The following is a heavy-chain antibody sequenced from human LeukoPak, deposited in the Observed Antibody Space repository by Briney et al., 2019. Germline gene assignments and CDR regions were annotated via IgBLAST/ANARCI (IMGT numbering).Heavy chain of an antibody. CDR1: GFTFSSHG. D-gene: IGHD5-12*01. CDR2: IWYDGSNK. CDR3: ARDNVVTTIDDYYYYMDV. V-gene: IGHV3-33*01. J-gene: IGHJ6*03. Sequence: PGRSLRLSCAASGFTFSSHGMHWVRQAPGKGPEWVALIWYDGSNKYYGDSVKGRFTISRDNSKNTVYLQMNSLRAEDTAVYYCARDNVVTTIDDYYYYMDVWGKGTTVTVSS.